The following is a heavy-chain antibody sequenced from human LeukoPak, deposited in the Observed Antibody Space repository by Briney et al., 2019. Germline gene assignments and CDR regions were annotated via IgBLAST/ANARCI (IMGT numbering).Heavy chain of an antibody. CDR1: GFTFSSYE. Sequence: GGSLRLSCAASGFTFSSYEMNWVRQAPGKGLEWVSYISSSGSTIYYADSVKGGFTISRDNAKNSLYLQMNSLRAQDTAVYYFSRGRPTCSGSYYSYYYYYMDVWGKGTTVTVSS. J-gene: IGHJ6*03. D-gene: IGHD1-26*01. CDR3: SRGRPTCSGSYYSYYYYYMDV. CDR2: ISSSGSTI. V-gene: IGHV3-48*03.